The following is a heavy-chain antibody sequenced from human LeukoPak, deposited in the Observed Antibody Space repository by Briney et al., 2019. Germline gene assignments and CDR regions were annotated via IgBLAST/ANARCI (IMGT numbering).Heavy chain of an antibody. D-gene: IGHD6-13*01. Sequence: GSLRLSCAASGFTFSSYAMSWVRQAPGKGLEWIGFIYYSGSTNYNPSLKSRVTISVHTSKNQSSLKLSSVTAADTAVYYCARNLIPEQLVLNFWGQGTLVTVSS. CDR3: ARNLIPEQLVLNF. CDR1: GFTFSSYA. J-gene: IGHJ4*02. V-gene: IGHV4-59*01. CDR2: IYYSGST.